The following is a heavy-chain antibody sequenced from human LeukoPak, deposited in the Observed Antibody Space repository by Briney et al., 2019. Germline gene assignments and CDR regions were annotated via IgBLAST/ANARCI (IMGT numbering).Heavy chain of an antibody. V-gene: IGHV4-39*07. J-gene: IGHJ5*02. CDR1: GGSISSSSYY. CDR3: ARGSGSPNWFDP. D-gene: IGHD1-26*01. CDR2: IYYSGST. Sequence: SETLSLTCTVSGGSISSSSYYWGWIRQPPGKGLEWIGSIYYSGSTYYNPSLKSRVTISVDTSKNQFSLKLSSVTAADTAVYYCARGSGSPNWFDPWGQGTLVTVSS.